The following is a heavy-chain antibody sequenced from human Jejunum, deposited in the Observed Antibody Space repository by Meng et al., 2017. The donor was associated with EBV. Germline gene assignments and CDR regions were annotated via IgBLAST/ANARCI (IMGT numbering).Heavy chain of an antibody. Sequence: EVQRGEPGGGWVRPGGPLGLSCAASGFPFTTDAMSWVRQAPGKGLEWVSVITGSGGSTYYADSVKGRFTISRDSSKNTLYLQMNSLRAEDTAVYYCAKLVRDWGQGTLVTVSS. CDR2: ITGSGGST. CDR1: GFPFTTDA. V-gene: IGHV3-23*04. CDR3: AKLVRD. D-gene: IGHD2/OR15-2a*01. J-gene: IGHJ4*02.